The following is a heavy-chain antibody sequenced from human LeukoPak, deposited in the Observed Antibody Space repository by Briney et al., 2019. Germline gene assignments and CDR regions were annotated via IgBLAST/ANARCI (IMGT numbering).Heavy chain of an antibody. CDR1: GYSISSGYY. CDR3: ASSSAAAGMKDAFDI. Sequence: SETLSLTCTVSGYSISSGYYWGWIRQPPGKGLEWIGSIYHSGSTYYNPSLKSRVTISVDRSKNQFSLKLSSVTAADTAVYYCASSSAAAGMKDAFDIWGQGTMVTVSS. J-gene: IGHJ3*02. V-gene: IGHV4-38-2*02. D-gene: IGHD6-13*01. CDR2: IYHSGST.